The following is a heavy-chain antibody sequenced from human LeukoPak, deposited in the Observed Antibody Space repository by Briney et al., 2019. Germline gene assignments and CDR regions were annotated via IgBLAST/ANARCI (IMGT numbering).Heavy chain of an antibody. CDR3: AGAAAGTALFDY. CDR1: GGSISNNY. J-gene: IGHJ4*02. Sequence: PSETLSLTCTVSGGSISNNYWSWIRQAPGKELEWIGYIYFSGYTDYNPSLKSRVTISVDTSKNQFSLNVSSVTVADTAVYYCAGAAAGTALFDYWGQGTLVTVS. V-gene: IGHV4-59*01. CDR2: IYFSGYT. D-gene: IGHD6-13*01.